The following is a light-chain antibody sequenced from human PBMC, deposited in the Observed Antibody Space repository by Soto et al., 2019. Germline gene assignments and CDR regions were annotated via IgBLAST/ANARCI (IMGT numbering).Light chain of an antibody. CDR2: GAS. J-gene: IGKJ1*01. CDR1: QGTSSY. Sequence: DIQMTQSPSTLSASVGDRVTITCRASQGTSSYLAWFQQKPGRAPKLLIYGASTLQSGVPARFSGSGSGTDFTLTISRLEPEDFAVYYCQQYGSSPGTFGQGTKVDIK. V-gene: IGKV1-9*01. CDR3: QQYGSSPGT.